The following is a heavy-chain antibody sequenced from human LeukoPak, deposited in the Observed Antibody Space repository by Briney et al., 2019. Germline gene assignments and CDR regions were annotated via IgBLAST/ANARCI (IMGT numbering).Heavy chain of an antibody. V-gene: IGHV3-74*01. CDR1: GFMFSYDW. D-gene: IGHD1-7*01. CDR3: VTNPIGGTNY. CDR2: INNDGSSV. J-gene: IGHJ4*02. Sequence: GGSLRLSCAASGFMFSYDWMHWARHTSGKGLMWVSRINNDGSSVSYEDSVKGRFSISRDNAKNTLYLQMNSLRDEDTGVHYCVTNPIGGTNYWGQGTLVTVSS.